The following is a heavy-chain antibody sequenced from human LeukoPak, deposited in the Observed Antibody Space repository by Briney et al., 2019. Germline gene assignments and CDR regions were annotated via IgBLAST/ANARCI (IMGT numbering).Heavy chain of an antibody. CDR1: GFTFSSYS. J-gene: IGHJ4*02. CDR3: AGESGYSYDQAFDY. CDR2: ISSSSSYI. Sequence: GRSLRLSCAASGFTFSSYSMNWVRQAPGKGLEWVSSISSSSSYIYYADSVKGRFTISRDNAKNSLYLQMNSLRAEDTAVYYCAGESGYSYDQAFDYWGQGTLVTVSS. V-gene: IGHV3-21*01. D-gene: IGHD5-18*01.